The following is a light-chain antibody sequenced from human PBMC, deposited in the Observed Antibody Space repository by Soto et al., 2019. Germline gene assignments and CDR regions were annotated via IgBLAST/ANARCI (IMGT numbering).Light chain of an antibody. V-gene: IGKV3-15*01. CDR2: GAS. J-gene: IGKJ5*01. CDR1: QSVSRSY. Sequence: EIVLTHSPVTLSLSPCERATLSFSASQSVSRSYLAWYQQKPGQAPRLLIYGASTRATGIPARFSGSGSGTEFTLTISSLQSEDFAVYYCQQYNNWLSITFGQGTRL. CDR3: QQYNNWLSIT.